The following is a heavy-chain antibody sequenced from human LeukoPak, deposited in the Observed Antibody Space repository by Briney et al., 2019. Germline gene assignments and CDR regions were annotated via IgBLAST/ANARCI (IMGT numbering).Heavy chain of an antibody. CDR3: ARDVGGYAFDS. CDR1: GLPFNIYT. D-gene: IGHD5-12*01. Sequence: GSSLRLSCVPSGLPFNIYTMQCVPDAPDKGLEGVADMSYDGSHKFPAHSEKGQFTLSRDNSKNTVYLKVNGLRAEDTASYCCARDVGGYAFDSWGQGTLVTVSS. CDR2: MSYDGSHK. J-gene: IGHJ4*02. V-gene: IGHV3-30*04.